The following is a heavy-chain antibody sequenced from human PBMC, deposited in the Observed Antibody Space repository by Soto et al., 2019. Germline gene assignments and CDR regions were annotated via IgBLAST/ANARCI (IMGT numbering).Heavy chain of an antibody. Sequence: SGPTLVNPTETLTLTCTFSGFSLSSGVGAGWVRQPPGKALEWLAVIYWDNDKRSSPSLKSRLTITKDTSKNQVVLTMTNMDPVDTATYYCARRFCISTSCYRAHFDYWGQGTLVTVSS. CDR1: GFSLSSGVG. D-gene: IGHD2-2*01. CDR2: IYWDNDK. V-gene: IGHV2-5*02. CDR3: ARRFCISTSCYRAHFDY. J-gene: IGHJ4*02.